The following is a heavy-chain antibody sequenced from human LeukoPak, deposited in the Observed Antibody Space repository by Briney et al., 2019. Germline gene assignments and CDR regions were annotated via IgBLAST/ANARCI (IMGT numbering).Heavy chain of an antibody. D-gene: IGHD3-22*01. CDR1: GYSISTGYY. CDR2: FYHGGST. Sequence: SETLSLTCTVSGYSISTGYYWDWIRQPPGKGLEWIGTFYHGGSTYYNPSLKSRVTISVDTSKNQFSLNLTSVTAADTAVYYCARTRYDYYDSSGEVSYYMDVWGKGTTVTISS. V-gene: IGHV4-38-2*02. J-gene: IGHJ6*03. CDR3: ARTRYDYYDSSGEVSYYMDV.